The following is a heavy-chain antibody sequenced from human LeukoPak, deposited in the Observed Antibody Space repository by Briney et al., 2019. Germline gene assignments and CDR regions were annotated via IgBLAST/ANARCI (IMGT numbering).Heavy chain of an antibody. V-gene: IGHV4-34*01. CDR1: GGSFSGYY. CDR2: INHSGST. J-gene: IGHJ3*02. Sequence: SETLSLTCAVYGGSFSGYYWGWIRQPPGKGLEWIGEINHSGSTNYNPSLKSRVTISVDTSKNQFSLKLSSVTAADTAVYYCARGRPLIVVVITTRWAFDIWGQGTMVTVSS. D-gene: IGHD3-22*01. CDR3: ARGRPLIVVVITTRWAFDI.